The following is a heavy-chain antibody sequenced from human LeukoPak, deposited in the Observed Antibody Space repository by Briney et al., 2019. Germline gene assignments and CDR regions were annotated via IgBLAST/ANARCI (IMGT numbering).Heavy chain of an antibody. J-gene: IGHJ6*02. D-gene: IGHD1-14*01. CDR1: GFTFSSYG. CDR3: AKWEPGTAFYYYCGMDV. Sequence: GGSLRLSCAASGFTFSSYGMHWVRQAPGKGLEWVAVISYDGSNKYYADSVKGRFTISRDNSKNTLYLQMNSLRAEDTAVYYCAKWEPGTAFYYYCGMDVWGQGTTVTVSS. CDR2: ISYDGSNK. V-gene: IGHV3-30*18.